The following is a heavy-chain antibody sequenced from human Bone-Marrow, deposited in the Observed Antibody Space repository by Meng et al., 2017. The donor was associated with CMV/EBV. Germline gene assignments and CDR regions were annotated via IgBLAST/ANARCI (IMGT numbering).Heavy chain of an antibody. D-gene: IGHD3-22*01. CDR3: ARATLPHYYDSSGYYVAFDY. V-gene: IGHV3-20*03. CDR1: YG. J-gene: IGHJ4*02. CDR2: INWNGGST. Sequence: YGISCVRQAPGKGLEWVSGINWNGGSTAYADSVKGRFTISRNNAKQSLYLQMNSLRAEDTALYYCARATLPHYYDSSGYYVAFDYWGQGTLVTVSS.